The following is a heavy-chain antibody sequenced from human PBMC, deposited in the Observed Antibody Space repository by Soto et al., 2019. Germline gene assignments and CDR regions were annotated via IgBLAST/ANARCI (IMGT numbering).Heavy chain of an antibody. V-gene: IGHV3-66*01. D-gene: IGHD3-16*02. CDR1: GFTVSSNY. J-gene: IGHJ6*02. CDR2: IYSGGST. Sequence: EVQLVESGGGLVQPGGSLRLSCAASGFTVSSNYMSWVRQAPGKGLEWVSVIYSGGSTYYADSVKGRFTISRDNSKYTLYLQMDSLRAEDTAVYYCARMGVIPFYYYGMDVWGQGTTVTVSS. CDR3: ARMGVIPFYYYGMDV.